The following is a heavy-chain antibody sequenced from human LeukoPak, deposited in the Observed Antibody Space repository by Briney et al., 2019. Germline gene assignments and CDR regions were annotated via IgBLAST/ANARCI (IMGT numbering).Heavy chain of an antibody. D-gene: IGHD6-6*01. CDR3: ARDLIAVRPGWFDP. CDR2: ISAYNGNT. Sequence: GASVKVSCKASGYTFTTYGINWVRRAPGQGLEWMGWISAYNGNTNYAQKFQDRVTMTTDTSTSTAYMELRSLRSDDTAVYYCARDLIAVRPGWFDPWGQGTLVTVSS. J-gene: IGHJ5*02. CDR1: GYTFTTYG. V-gene: IGHV1-18*01.